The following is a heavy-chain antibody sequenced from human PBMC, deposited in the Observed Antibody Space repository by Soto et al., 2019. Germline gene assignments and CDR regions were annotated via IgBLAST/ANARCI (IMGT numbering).Heavy chain of an antibody. Sequence: QVQLVESGGGVVQPGRSLRLSCAASGFSFSSYNMHWVRQAPGKGLEWVTFIWRDGNSQSHADSVKGRFTVSRVNSKNTLYLQMDSLRGEDTAVYYCATDSWGPEVWGQGTTVTVSS. CDR1: GFSFSSYN. CDR2: IWRDGNSQ. CDR3: ATDSWGPEV. D-gene: IGHD7-27*01. J-gene: IGHJ6*02. V-gene: IGHV3-33*01.